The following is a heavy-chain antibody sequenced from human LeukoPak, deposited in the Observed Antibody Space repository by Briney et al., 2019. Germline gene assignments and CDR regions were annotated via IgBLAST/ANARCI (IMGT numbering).Heavy chain of an antibody. CDR3: ARGGYCSGGTCYSYNAFDI. Sequence: PGGSLRLSCAASGFTFRSYEMNWVRRAPGKGLEWVSYISSSGTIYYADSVKGRFTTSRDNAKNSLYLHMNSLRAEDTAVYYCARGGYCSGGTCYSYNAFDIWGQGTMVTVSS. CDR2: ISSSGTI. CDR1: GFTFRSYE. V-gene: IGHV3-48*03. J-gene: IGHJ3*02. D-gene: IGHD2-15*01.